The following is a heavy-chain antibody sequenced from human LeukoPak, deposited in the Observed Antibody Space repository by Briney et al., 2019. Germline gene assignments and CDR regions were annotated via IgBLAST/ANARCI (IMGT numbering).Heavy chain of an antibody. CDR3: ARDSKDCSGGGCQQIPYYYYYGMDV. Sequence: PAETLSLTCAVYGGSFSGYYWSWIRQPPGKGLEWIGEINHSGSTNYNPSLKSRVTISVDTSKNQFSLKLSSVTAADTAVYYCARDSKDCSGGGCQQIPYYYYYGMDVWGQGTTVTVSS. CDR2: INHSGST. J-gene: IGHJ6*02. D-gene: IGHD2-15*01. CDR1: GGSFSGYY. V-gene: IGHV4-34*01.